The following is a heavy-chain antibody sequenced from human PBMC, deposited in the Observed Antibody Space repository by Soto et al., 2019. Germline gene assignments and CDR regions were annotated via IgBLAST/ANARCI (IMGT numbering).Heavy chain of an antibody. CDR1: GGTFSSYA. D-gene: IGHD3-10*01. Sequence: ASVKVSCKASGGTFSSYAISWVRQAPGQGLEWMGRIIPIFGTANYAQKFQGRVTITTDESTSTVYMELSSLRSEDTAVYYCARVPYGSGNHFDYWGQGALVTVSS. CDR3: ARVPYGSGNHFDY. CDR2: IIPIFGTA. V-gene: IGHV1-69*05. J-gene: IGHJ4*02.